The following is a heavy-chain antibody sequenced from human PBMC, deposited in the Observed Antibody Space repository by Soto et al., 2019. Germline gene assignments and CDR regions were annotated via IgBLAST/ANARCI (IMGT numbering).Heavy chain of an antibody. Sequence: QVQLVQSGAEVKKPGSSVKVSCKASGGTFSSYAISWVRQAPGQGLEWMGGIIPIFGTANYAQKFQGRVTMTGDKSTRTDYMELSSLRSEDMAVYYCARESRACGSGSCYFLPGIDYWGHGTLVTVSS. CDR2: IIPIFGTA. CDR3: ARESRACGSGSCYFLPGIDY. CDR1: GGTFSSYA. V-gene: IGHV1-69*14. J-gene: IGHJ4*01. D-gene: IGHD2-15*01.